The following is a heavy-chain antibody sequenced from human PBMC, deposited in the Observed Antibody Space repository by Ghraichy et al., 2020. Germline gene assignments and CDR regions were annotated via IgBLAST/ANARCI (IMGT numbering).Heavy chain of an antibody. D-gene: IGHD2-2*01. J-gene: IGHJ6*02. V-gene: IGHV1-2*02. CDR2: INPNSGGT. Sequence: ASVKVSCKASGYTFTGYYMHWVRQAPGQGLEWMGWINPNSGGTNYAQKFQGRVTMTRDTSISTAYMELSRLRSDDTAVYYCAGGYCSSTSCYWAVMDVWGQGTTVTVSS. CDR3: AGGYCSSTSCYWAVMDV. CDR1: GYTFTGYY.